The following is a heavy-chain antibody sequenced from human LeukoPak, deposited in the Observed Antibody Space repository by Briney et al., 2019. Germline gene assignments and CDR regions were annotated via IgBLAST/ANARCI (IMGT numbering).Heavy chain of an antibody. V-gene: IGHV1-2*02. J-gene: IGHJ4*02. CDR3: ARVRGIVGATHPSDY. CDR1: GYTFTGYY. D-gene: IGHD1-26*01. CDR2: INPNSGGT. Sequence: ASVKVSCKASGYTFTGYYMHWVRQAPGQGLEWMGWINPNSGGTNYAQKFQGRVTMTRDTSISTAYMELSRLRSDDTAVYYCARVRGIVGATHPSDYWGQGTLVTVSS.